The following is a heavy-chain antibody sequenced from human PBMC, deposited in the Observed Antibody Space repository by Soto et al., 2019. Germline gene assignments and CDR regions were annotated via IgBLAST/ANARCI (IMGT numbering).Heavy chain of an antibody. V-gene: IGHV3-30*18. Sequence: PGGSLRLSCAASGFTFSSYGMHWVRQAPGKGLEWVAVISYDGSNKYYADPVKGRFTISRDNSKNTLYLQMNSLRAEDTAVYYCAKDVVVGATTGLGDYYYYYGMDVWGQGTTVTVS. D-gene: IGHD1-26*01. CDR2: ISYDGSNK. CDR3: AKDVVVGATTGLGDYYYYYGMDV. J-gene: IGHJ6*02. CDR1: GFTFSSYG.